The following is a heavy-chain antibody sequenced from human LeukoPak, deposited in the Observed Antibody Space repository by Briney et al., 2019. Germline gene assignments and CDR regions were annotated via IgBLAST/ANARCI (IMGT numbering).Heavy chain of an antibody. CDR2: VYYSGST. V-gene: IGHV4-59*01. CDR3: ARELDGNGGWFDP. J-gene: IGHJ5*02. Sequence: SETLFLTCTVSGDSISDYYWSWIRQPPGRGLEWIGEVYYSGSTHYNPSLKSRVTISVDTSKNQFSLRLRSVTAADTAVYYCARELDGNGGWFDPWGQGTLVTVSS. D-gene: IGHD5-24*01. CDR1: GDSISDYY.